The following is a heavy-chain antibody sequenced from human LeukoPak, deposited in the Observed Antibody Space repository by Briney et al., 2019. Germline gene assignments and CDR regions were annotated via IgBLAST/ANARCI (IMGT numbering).Heavy chain of an antibody. Sequence: SKTLSLTCAVYGGSFSGYYWSWIRQPPGKGLEWIGEINYSGSTNYNPSLKSRVTISVDTSKNQFSLKLSSVTAADTAVYYCARGVSYYYDSSGYYYFDYWGQGTLVTVSS. V-gene: IGHV4-34*01. CDR2: INYSGST. CDR3: ARGVSYYYDSSGYYYFDY. J-gene: IGHJ4*02. D-gene: IGHD3-22*01. CDR1: GGSFSGYY.